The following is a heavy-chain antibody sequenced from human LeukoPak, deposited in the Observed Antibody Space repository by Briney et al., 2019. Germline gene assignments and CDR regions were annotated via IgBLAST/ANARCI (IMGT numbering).Heavy chain of an antibody. CDR1: GYNFINCG. V-gene: IGHV1-18*01. CDR2: ISTYNGNS. D-gene: IGHD1-14*01. CDR3: ARVARTAVGIRYYFDE. J-gene: IGHJ4*02. Sequence: GASVKVSCKASGYNFINCGISWVRQAPGQGLDWMGWISTYNGNSIYAQKFQGRVTMTTDTSTSTGYMDLRSLTSDDTAVYYCARVARTAVGIRYYFDEWGQGTLVSVSS.